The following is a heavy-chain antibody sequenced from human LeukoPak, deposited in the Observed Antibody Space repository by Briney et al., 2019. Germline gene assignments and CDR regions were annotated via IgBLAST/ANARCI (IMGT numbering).Heavy chain of an antibody. D-gene: IGHD1-26*01. Sequence: SETLSLTCTVSGGSISSYYWSWIRQPAGKGLEWIGRIYTSGSTNYNPSLKSRVTMSVDTSKNQFSLKLSSVTAADTAVYYCARESYSYVYYYYGMDVWGQGTTVTVSS. CDR1: GGSISSYY. CDR3: ARESYSYVYYYYGMDV. V-gene: IGHV4-4*07. J-gene: IGHJ6*02. CDR2: IYTSGST.